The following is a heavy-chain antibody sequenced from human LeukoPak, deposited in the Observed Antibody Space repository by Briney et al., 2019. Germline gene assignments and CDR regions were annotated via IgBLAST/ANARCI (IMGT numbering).Heavy chain of an antibody. J-gene: IGHJ4*02. CDR3: SNVGGHNGDY. V-gene: IGHV3-23*01. CDR1: GVTFSRYA. D-gene: IGHD3-16*01. CDR2: ISGIGGRT. Sequence: PGGSLRLSWSASGVTFSRYALSWVRQAAGGRVELVSAISGIGGRTYYADSAKGRFTISRDNSKNTLYLQMNSRSAEDKAVYFCSNVGGHNGDYWGPGTLVTVSS.